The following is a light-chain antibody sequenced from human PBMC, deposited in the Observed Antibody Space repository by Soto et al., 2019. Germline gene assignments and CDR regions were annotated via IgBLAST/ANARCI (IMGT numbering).Light chain of an antibody. J-gene: IGLJ3*02. CDR2: DVS. CDR1: SSDVGGYNY. Sequence: QSLLTQPASVSGSPGQSITISCTGTSSDVGGYNYVSWYQQHPGKAPKLMIYDVSNRPSGVSNRFSGSKSGNTASLTISGLQAEDEADYYCSSYTSSNSWVFGGGTKLTVL. CDR3: SSYTSSNSWV. V-gene: IGLV2-14*01.